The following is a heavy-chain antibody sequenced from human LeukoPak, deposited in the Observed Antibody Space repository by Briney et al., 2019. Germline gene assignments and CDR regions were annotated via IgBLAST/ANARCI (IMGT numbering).Heavy chain of an antibody. J-gene: IGHJ6*04. CDR3: ARGDDILTAYYYYYGMDV. CDR2: INSDGSST. V-gene: IGHV3-74*01. CDR1: GFTFSSYW. D-gene: IGHD3-9*01. Sequence: GGSPRLSCAASGFTFSSYWMHWVRQAPGKGLVWVSRINSDGSSTSYADSVKGRFTISRDNAKNTLYLQMNSLRAEDTAVYYCARGDDILTAYYYYYGMDVWGKGTTVTVSS.